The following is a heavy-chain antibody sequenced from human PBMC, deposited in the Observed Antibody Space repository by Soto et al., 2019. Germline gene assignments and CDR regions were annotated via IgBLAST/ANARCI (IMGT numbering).Heavy chain of an antibody. Sequence: EVQVMESGGGLVQPGGSLRLSCAASGFTFSNYAMVWVRQGSGKGLEWVSSIVGSGGETHYADSVKGRFTISRDNSKNKLYLQMNSLRAEDTAVYYCAKDLRGVDTGSYLFDRWGQGTLVIVSS. CDR3: AKDLRGVDTGSYLFDR. V-gene: IGHV3-23*01. D-gene: IGHD1-26*01. CDR1: GFTFSNYA. J-gene: IGHJ5*02. CDR2: IVGSGGET.